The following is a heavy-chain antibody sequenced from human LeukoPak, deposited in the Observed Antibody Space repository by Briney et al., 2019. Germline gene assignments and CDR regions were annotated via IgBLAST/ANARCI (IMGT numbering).Heavy chain of an antibody. CDR1: GGSISSYY. D-gene: IGHD3-22*01. CDR2: IYYSGST. J-gene: IGHJ1*01. V-gene: IGHV4-59*01. Sequence: SSETLSLTCTVSGGSISSYYWSWIRQPPGKGLEWIGYIYYSGSTNYNPSLKSRVTISVDTSKNQFSLKLSSVTAADTAVYYCARLKYYYDSSGSRAEYFQHWGQGTLVTASS. CDR3: ARLKYYYDSSGSRAEYFQH.